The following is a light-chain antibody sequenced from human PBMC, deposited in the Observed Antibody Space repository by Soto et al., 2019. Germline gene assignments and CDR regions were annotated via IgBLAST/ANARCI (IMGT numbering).Light chain of an antibody. J-gene: IGLJ2*01. Sequence: QSVLTQPASVSGSPGQSITISCTGTSSDVGGYNYVSWYQQHPGKAPKLMIFDVSNRPSGVSNRFSGSKSGNTASLTISGLQAEDEADYYCSSYTSSNTAIFGGWTKLTVL. CDR3: SSYTSSNTAI. CDR1: SSDVGGYNY. V-gene: IGLV2-14*03. CDR2: DVS.